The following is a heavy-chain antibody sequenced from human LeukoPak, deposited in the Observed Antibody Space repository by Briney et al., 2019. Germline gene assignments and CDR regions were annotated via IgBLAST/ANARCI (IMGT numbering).Heavy chain of an antibody. V-gene: IGHV3-23*01. Sequence: GESLRLSCAASGFTFSGYAMYWVRQAPGKGLEWASSIEASGGATYYADSVKGRFTISRDNSKNTFYLQMNSLRAEDTALYYCAKGSGSGWYGWFAPWGQGTLVTVSS. J-gene: IGHJ5*02. CDR1: GFTFSGYA. D-gene: IGHD6-19*01. CDR2: IEASGGAT. CDR3: AKGSGSGWYGWFAP.